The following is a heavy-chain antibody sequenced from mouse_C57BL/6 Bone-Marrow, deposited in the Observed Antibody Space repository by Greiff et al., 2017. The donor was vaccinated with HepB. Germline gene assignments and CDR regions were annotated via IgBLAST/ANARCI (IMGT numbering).Heavy chain of an antibody. CDR2: IDPANGNT. CDR3: ADSSGPSYFAY. CDR1: GFNIKNTY. D-gene: IGHD3-2*02. V-gene: IGHV14-3*01. J-gene: IGHJ2*01. Sequence: EVQLQQSVAELVRPGASVKLSCTASGFNIKNTYMHWVKQRPEQGLEWIGRIDPANGNTKYAPKFQGKATIIADTSSNTAYLQISSLTSEDTAIYYRADSSGPSYFAYWGQGTPLTVSS.